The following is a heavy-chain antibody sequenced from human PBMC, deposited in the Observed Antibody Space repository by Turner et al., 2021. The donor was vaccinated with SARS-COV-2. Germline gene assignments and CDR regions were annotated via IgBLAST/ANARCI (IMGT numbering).Heavy chain of an antibody. J-gene: IGHJ6*02. V-gene: IGHV4-39*01. CDR1: GGSISSSSYY. CDR3: ARLMDTAMDYYGTDV. Sequence: QLQLQESGPGLVKPSETLSLTCTVSGGSISSSSYYWGWIRQPPGKGLEWIGNIYYSGGAYYNPSFKSRVTISVDPSKNQFSLKLTSVTAADTAVYYCARLMDTAMDYYGTDVWGQGTTVTVSS. CDR2: IYYSGGA. D-gene: IGHD5-18*01.